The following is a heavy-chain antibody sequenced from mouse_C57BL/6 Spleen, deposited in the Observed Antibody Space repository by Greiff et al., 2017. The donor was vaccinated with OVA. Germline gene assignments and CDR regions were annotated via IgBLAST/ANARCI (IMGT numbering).Heavy chain of an antibody. V-gene: IGHV1-64*01. CDR1: GYTFTSYW. J-gene: IGHJ2*01. CDR2: IHPNSGST. Sequence: QVQLQQSGAELVKPGASVKLSCKASGYTFTSYWMHWVKQRPGQGLEWIGMIHPNSGSTNYNEKFKSKATLTVDKSSSTAYMQLSSLTSEDSAVYYCARSGQLYFDYWGQGTTLTVSS. D-gene: IGHD3-1*01. CDR3: ARSGQLYFDY.